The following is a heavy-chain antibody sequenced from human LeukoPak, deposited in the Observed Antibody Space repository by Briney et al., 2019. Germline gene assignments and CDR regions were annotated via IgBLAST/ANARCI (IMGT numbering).Heavy chain of an antibody. CDR1: GYTFTGYH. D-gene: IGHD2-2*02. J-gene: IGHJ4*02. Sequence: ASVKVSCKASGYTFTGYHMHWVRQAPGQGLEWMGWINPNSGGTNYARKFQGRVTMTRDTSISTAYMELSRLRSDDTAVYYCARSRVPAAILDRGPIDYWGQGTLVTVSS. V-gene: IGHV1-2*02. CDR2: INPNSGGT. CDR3: ARSRVPAAILDRGPIDY.